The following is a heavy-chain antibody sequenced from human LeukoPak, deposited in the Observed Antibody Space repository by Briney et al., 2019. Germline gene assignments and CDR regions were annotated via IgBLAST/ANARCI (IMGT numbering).Heavy chain of an antibody. CDR1: GGSISSGGYY. D-gene: IGHD3-22*01. V-gene: IGHV4-31*03. CDR2: IYYSGST. Sequence: SETLSFTCTVSGGSISSGGYYWTWLRQQPGRGREWIAYIYYSGSTYYNQSLKSRVTMSVDTTKNQFSLKLSSVTAADTAVYYCAKCSGYYQYYFDYWGQGTLVTVSS. CDR3: AKCSGYYQYYFDY. J-gene: IGHJ4*02.